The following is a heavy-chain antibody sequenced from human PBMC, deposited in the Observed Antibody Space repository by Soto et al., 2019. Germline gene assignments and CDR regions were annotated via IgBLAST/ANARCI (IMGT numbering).Heavy chain of an antibody. V-gene: IGHV4-4*07. D-gene: IGHD6-19*01. J-gene: IGHJ5*02. Sequence: QMVLQESGPGLVKPSETLSLTCNVSGGSISSFYWTWIRQPAGGRLEWIGRVYDSGSSNYNPSLKTRITMSVHRSRSQLALGLYSVTAADTAVYYCARGVAETDFYPWANWFDLWGQGSLVTVSS. CDR3: ARGVAETDFYPWANWFDL. CDR2: VYDSGSS. CDR1: GGSISSFY.